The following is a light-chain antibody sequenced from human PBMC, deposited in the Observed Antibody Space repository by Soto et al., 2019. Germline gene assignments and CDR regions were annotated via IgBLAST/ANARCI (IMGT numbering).Light chain of an antibody. CDR3: CSYAGSYSYV. J-gene: IGLJ1*01. CDR1: SSDVGGYNY. CDR2: DVC. V-gene: IGLV2-11*01. Sequence: QSVLTQPRSVSGSPGQTVTISCTGTSSDVGGYNYVSWYQEQPGKAPKLMIYDVCKRPSGVPDRFSGSKSGNTASLTISGLQAEDEADYYCCSYAGSYSYVFGSGTKVTVL.